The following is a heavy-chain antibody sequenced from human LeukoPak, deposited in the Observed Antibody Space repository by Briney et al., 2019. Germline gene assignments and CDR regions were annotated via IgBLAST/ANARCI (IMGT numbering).Heavy chain of an antibody. V-gene: IGHV1-46*01. CDR1: GYTFTSYY. D-gene: IGHD2-2*01. Sequence: ASVKVSCKASGYTFTSYYMHWVRQAPGQGLEXXXXXXXXXGSTSYAQKFQGRVTMTRDTSTSTVYMELSSLRSEDTAVYYCARDPRGKDIVVVPAAPGMDYWGQGTLVTVSS. J-gene: IGHJ4*02. CDR2: XXXXXGST. CDR3: ARDPRGKDIVVVPAAPGMDY.